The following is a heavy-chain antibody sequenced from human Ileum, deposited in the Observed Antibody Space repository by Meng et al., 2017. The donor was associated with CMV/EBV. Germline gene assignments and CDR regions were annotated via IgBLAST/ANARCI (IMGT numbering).Heavy chain of an antibody. CDR3: AKQYCTSNSCHPGFDS. V-gene: IGHV3-23*01. CDR1: GFSFSNYA. Sequence: GESLKISCAASGFSFSNYALSWVRQAPGKGLEWVSGISGSSGRTTYSDSVNGRFTVSRDNSKDTLYVEMNNLRADDTATYYCAKQYCTSNSCHPGFDSWGQGTLVTVSS. J-gene: IGHJ4*02. CDR2: ISGSSGRT. D-gene: IGHD2-2*01.